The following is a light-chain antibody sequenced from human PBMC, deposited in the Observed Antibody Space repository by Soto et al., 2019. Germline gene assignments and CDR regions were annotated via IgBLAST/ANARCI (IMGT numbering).Light chain of an antibody. J-gene: IGKJ4*01. V-gene: IGKV4-1*01. Sequence: DIVMTQSPGSLAVSLGERATINCKSSQSVLYNYNNKNYLAWYQQKPGQPPRLLIYGASTRETGVPDRFSGSGSGADFTLTISRLEPEDFAVYYCQQCSSSPLTFGRGTKVDIK. CDR3: QQCSSSPLT. CDR2: GAS. CDR1: QSVLYNYNNKNY.